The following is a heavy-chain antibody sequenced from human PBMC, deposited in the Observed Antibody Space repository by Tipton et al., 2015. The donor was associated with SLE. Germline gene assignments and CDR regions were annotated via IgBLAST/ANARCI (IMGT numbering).Heavy chain of an antibody. CDR2: LHTRGST. D-gene: IGHD6-13*01. J-gene: IGHJ5*02. Sequence: TLSLTCNVSGGSISSGSYYWSWIRQPAGKGLEWIGRLHTRGSTNYNPSLKSRVTISVDTSKNHFSLKLSSVTAADTAVYYCARGGTPAAGYKWFDPWGQGTLVTVPS. V-gene: IGHV4-61*02. CDR3: ARGGTPAAGYKWFDP. CDR1: GGSISSGSYY.